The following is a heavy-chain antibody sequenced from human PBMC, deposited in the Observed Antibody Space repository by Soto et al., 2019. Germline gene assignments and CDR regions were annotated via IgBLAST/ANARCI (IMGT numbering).Heavy chain of an antibody. D-gene: IGHD5-12*01. V-gene: IGHV3-15*07. J-gene: IGHJ4*02. CDR3: TSYSRDGYNYAYLDY. Sequence: PGGSLRLSCAASGFAFSNAWMNWVRQAPGKGLEWVGRIKSKTDGGTTEYAAPVKGRFTVSRDDSKNTLYLQMNSLITEDTAVYYCTSYSRDGYNYAYLDYWGQGTLVTVSS. CDR2: IKSKTDGGTT. CDR1: GFAFSNAW.